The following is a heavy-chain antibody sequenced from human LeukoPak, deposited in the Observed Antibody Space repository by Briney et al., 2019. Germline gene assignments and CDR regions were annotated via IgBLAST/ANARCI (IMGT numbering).Heavy chain of an antibody. Sequence: SETLSLTCTVSGASISSYYRSWIRQPAGKGLECLGRIYTSGSTNYNPSLKSRVTMSVDTSKNQFSLKLSSVTAADTAVYYCARGVAGTGEDYFDYWGQGTLVTVSS. CDR1: GASISSYY. V-gene: IGHV4-4*07. CDR3: ARGVAGTGEDYFDY. D-gene: IGHD6-19*01. CDR2: IYTSGST. J-gene: IGHJ4*02.